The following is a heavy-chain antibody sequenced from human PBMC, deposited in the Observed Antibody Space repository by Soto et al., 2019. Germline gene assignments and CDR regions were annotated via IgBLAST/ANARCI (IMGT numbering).Heavy chain of an antibody. CDR1: GYIFTNYI. CDR3: ARDRSSSDY. J-gene: IGHJ4*02. Sequence: QVQLVQSGAEVKKPGASVKVSCKASGYIFTNYIISWVRQAPGQGLEWMGWISAYNGNTNYAQKLQGRVTMTTETSTSTASMELRSLRSDDTAVYYCARDRSSSDYWGQGTLVTVSS. CDR2: ISAYNGNT. D-gene: IGHD6-13*01. V-gene: IGHV1-18*01.